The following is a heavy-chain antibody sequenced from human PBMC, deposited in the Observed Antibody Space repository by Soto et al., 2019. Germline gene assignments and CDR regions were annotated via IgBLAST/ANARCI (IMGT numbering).Heavy chain of an antibody. CDR2: IYSGGST. CDR3: ASVGGESIAAAGTDY. CDR1: GFTVSSNY. J-gene: IGHJ4*02. V-gene: IGHV3-66*01. D-gene: IGHD6-13*01. Sequence: GGSLRLSCAASGFTVSSNYMSWVHQAPGKGLEWVSVIYSGGSTYYADSVKGRFTISRDNSKNTLYLQMNSLRAEDTAVYYCASVGGESIAAAGTDYWGQGTLVTVSS.